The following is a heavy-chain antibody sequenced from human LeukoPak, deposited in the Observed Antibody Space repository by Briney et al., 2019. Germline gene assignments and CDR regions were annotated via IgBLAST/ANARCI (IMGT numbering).Heavy chain of an antibody. CDR3: ARSSGDLDY. V-gene: IGHV6-1*01. Sequence: SQTLSLTCAISGDSVSSNSAAWNWIRQSPSRGLEWLGRTYYRSRWYNEYEVSVRGRITISPDTSKNQVYLQLNFVTPEDTAVYYCARSSGDLDYWGQGTLVTVSS. D-gene: IGHD1-26*01. CDR1: GDSVSSNSAA. CDR2: TYYRSRWYN. J-gene: IGHJ4*02.